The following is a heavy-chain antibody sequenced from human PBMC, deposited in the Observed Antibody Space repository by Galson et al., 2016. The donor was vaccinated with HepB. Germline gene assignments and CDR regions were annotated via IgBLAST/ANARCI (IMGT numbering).Heavy chain of an antibody. CDR2: ITGSGATT. D-gene: IGHD3-16*01. J-gene: IGHJ4*02. CDR3: GKHGGFDY. Sequence: SLRLSCAASGFSFSTSGMSWVRQTPGRGLEWVSGITGSGATTHYADSVRGRFTISRDNSNNTLYLYMNSLRAGDTAVYYCGKHGGFDYWGQGALVTVSS. CDR1: GFSFSTSG. V-gene: IGHV3-23*01.